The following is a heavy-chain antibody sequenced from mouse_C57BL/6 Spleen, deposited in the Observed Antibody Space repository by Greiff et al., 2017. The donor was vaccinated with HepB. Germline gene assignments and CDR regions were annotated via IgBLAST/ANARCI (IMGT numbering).Heavy chain of an antibody. V-gene: IGHV1-66*01. CDR2: IYPGSGNT. CDR3: ARETGGYAMDY. Sequence: VQLQQSGPELVKPGASVKISCKASGYSFTSYYIHWVKQRPGQGLEWIGWIYPGSGNTKYNEKFKGKATLTADTSSSTAYMQLSSLTSEDSAVYYCARETGGYAMDYWGQGTSVTVSS. CDR1: GYSFTSYY. J-gene: IGHJ4*01.